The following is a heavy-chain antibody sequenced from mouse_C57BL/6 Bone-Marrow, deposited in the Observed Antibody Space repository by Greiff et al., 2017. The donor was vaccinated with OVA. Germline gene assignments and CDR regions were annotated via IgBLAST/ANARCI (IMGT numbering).Heavy chain of an antibody. V-gene: IGHV1-82*01. CDR3: ARRIYYGNYSWYFDV. Sequence: QVQLQQSGPELVKPGASVKISCKASGYAFSSSWMNWVKQRPGKGLEWIGRIYPGDGDTNYNGKFKGKATLTADKSSSTAYMELHSLTSEDSAVYFCARRIYYGNYSWYFDVWGTGTTVTVSS. CDR1: GYAFSSSW. D-gene: IGHD2-1*01. CDR2: IYPGDGDT. J-gene: IGHJ1*03.